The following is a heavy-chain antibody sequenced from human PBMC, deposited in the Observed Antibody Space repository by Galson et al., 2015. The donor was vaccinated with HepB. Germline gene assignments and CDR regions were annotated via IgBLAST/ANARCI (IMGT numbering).Heavy chain of an antibody. D-gene: IGHD5-12*01. V-gene: IGHV1-2*04. CDR2: INPNSGGT. J-gene: IGHJ4*02. Sequence: SVKVSCKASGYTFTGYYMHWVRQAPGQGLEWMGWINPNSGGTNYAQKFQGWVTMTRDTSISTAYMELSRLRSDDTAVYYCARESTVDSGYELTNWGQGTLVTVSS. CDR3: ARESTVDSGYELTN. CDR1: GYTFTGYY.